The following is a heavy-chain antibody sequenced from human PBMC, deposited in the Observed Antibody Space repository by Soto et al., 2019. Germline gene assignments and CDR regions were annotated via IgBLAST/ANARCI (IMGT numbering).Heavy chain of an antibody. CDR2: IIPIFRTA. D-gene: IGHD2-21*01. Sequence: SVKVSCKASGGDFSNYAISWVRQAPGQGPEWMGGIIPIFRTATYAQKFQGRVTITADGSTRTAYMELSGLTSEDTADYYCARDSLIPSAADYYFDMDVWGQGTTVTVSS. CDR1: GGDFSNYA. CDR3: ARDSLIPSAADYYFDMDV. J-gene: IGHJ6*02. V-gene: IGHV1-69*13.